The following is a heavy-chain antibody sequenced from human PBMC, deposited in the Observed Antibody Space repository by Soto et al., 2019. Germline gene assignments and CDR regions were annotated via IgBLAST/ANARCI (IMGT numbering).Heavy chain of an antibody. D-gene: IGHD3-16*02. CDR3: ARDGTGAPVWGNYRADY. V-gene: IGHV3-7*03. CDR2: IKQDGSGK. J-gene: IGHJ4*01. CDR1: GFTFSRYW. Sequence: HPGGSLRLSCVASGFTFSRYWMSWVRQAPGKGLEWVANIKQDGSGKYYVDSVKGRFTISRDNAKNSLYLQMNSLRVDDTALYYCARDGTGAPVWGNYRADYWGHGALVTVSS.